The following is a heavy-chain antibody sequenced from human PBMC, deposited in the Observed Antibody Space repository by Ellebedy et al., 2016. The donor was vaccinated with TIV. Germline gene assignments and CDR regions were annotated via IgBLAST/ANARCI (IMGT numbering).Heavy chain of an antibody. J-gene: IGHJ4*02. CDR2: ISGSGGMM. CDR3: ASSPHSSDSY. D-gene: IGHD6-19*01. V-gene: IGHV3-48*03. Sequence: GESLKISCVASGFIFSSYYMTWVRQAPGKGLEWISYISGSGGMMDHADSVKGRFTISRDNAKKTLYLQMNSLRAEDTAVYYCASSPHSSDSYWGQGTLVTVSS. CDR1: GFIFSSYY.